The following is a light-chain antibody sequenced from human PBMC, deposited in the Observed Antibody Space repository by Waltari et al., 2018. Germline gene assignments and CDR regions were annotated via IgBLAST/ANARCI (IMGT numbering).Light chain of an antibody. Sequence: DIQMTQSPSSLSASVGDRVTITCRASQSISSYLNWYQQKPGKAPKLLIYAASSLQSGVPSRLRGSGSGTDFTLTISSLQPEDFATYYCQQSYSTPPTFGQGTKVEIK. CDR3: QQSYSTPPT. CDR1: QSISSY. J-gene: IGKJ1*01. V-gene: IGKV1-39*01. CDR2: AAS.